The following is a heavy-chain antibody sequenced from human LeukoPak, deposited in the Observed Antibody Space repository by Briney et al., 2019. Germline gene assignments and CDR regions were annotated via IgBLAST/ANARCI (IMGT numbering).Heavy chain of an antibody. Sequence: SETLSLTCAVYGGSFSGSIYYWGWIRQPPGKGLEWIGSIYYSGSTYYNPSLNSRVTISVDTSKNQFSLKLSSVTAADTAAYFCARCPNYYDSSGWHYSGSDYWGQGTLVTVSS. CDR2: IYYSGST. CDR3: ARCPNYYDSSGWHYSGSDY. V-gene: IGHV4-39*01. D-gene: IGHD3-22*01. J-gene: IGHJ4*02. CDR1: GGSFSGSIYY.